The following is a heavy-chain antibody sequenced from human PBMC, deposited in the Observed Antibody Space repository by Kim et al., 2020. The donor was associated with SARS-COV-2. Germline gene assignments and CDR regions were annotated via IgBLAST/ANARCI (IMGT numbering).Heavy chain of an antibody. CDR1: GFTFSSHG. J-gene: IGHJ4*02. Sequence: GGSLRLSCAASGFTFSSHGMHWVRQAPGKGLEWVAVIWYDGSNKYYADSVKGRFTISRDNSKNTLYLQMNSLRAEDTAVYYCARDRRGGSYLDYWGQGTLVTVSS. CDR3: ARDRRGGSYLDY. V-gene: IGHV3-33*01. D-gene: IGHD1-26*01. CDR2: IWYDGSNK.